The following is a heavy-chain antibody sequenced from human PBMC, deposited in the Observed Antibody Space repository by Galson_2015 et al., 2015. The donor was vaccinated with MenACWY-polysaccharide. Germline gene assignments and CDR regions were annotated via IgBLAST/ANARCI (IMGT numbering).Heavy chain of an antibody. CDR3: ARGHYGLDV. CDR2: IDKSGDSI. V-gene: IGHV3-11*01. J-gene: IGHJ6*02. CDR1: GFSLGAWY. Sequence: SLRLSCAASGFSLGAWYMSWIRQAPGKGLEWLSYIDKSGDSIYYGDSVKGRFTTSRDNARNSLYLQMNRLEAEDTAIYYCARGHYGLDVWGQGTTVTVSS.